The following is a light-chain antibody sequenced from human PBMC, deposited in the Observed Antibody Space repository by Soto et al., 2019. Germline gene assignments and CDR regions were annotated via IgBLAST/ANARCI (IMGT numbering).Light chain of an antibody. CDR1: SSDIGDYNY. CDR2: AAS. CDR3: SSSTSTTTLL. Sequence: QSVLTQPASVSGSPGQSITISCTGTSSDIGDYNYVSWYQHHPGNAPKLIIYAASNRPPGVSNRFSGSKSGNTASLTISGLQAEDEAEYYCSSSTSTTTLLFGGGTKLT. J-gene: IGLJ2*01. V-gene: IGLV2-14*01.